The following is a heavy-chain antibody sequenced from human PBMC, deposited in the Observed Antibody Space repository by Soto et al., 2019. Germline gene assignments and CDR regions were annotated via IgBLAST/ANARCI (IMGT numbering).Heavy chain of an antibody. D-gene: IGHD2-15*01. V-gene: IGHV1-18*01. J-gene: IGHJ5*02. Sequence: QVQLVQSGAEVKKPGASVKVSCKASGYTFTSYGISWVRQAPGQGLEWMGWISAYNGNTNYAQKLQGRVTMTTDTSTSTAYLELRSLRSDDTAVYYCARAGEVVVVVAAPSGGWFDPWGQGTLVTVSS. CDR2: ISAYNGNT. CDR3: ARAGEVVVVVAAPSGGWFDP. CDR1: GYTFTSYG.